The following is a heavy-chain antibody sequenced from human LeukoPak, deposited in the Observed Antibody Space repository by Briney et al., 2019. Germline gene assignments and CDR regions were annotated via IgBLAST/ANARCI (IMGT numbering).Heavy chain of an antibody. Sequence: SETLSLTCTVSGGSISSYYWSWIRQPAGKGLEWIGRIFSSGSTNYNPSLKSRVTMSVDTSKNQFSLKLSSVTAADTAEYFCARESRRSYCNEYWGQGTLVTVSS. V-gene: IGHV4-4*07. CDR3: ARESRRSYCNEY. D-gene: IGHD2-2*01. CDR1: GGSISSYY. CDR2: IFSSGST. J-gene: IGHJ4*02.